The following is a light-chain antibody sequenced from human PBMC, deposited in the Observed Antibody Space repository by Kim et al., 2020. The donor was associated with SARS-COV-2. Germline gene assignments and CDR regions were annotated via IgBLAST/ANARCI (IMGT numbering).Light chain of an antibody. J-gene: IGKJ5*01. CDR2: GAS. CDR3: QQYNNWPPKIT. CDR1: QSVYSN. V-gene: IGKV3-15*01. Sequence: EIVMTQPPATLSVSPGERATLSCRASQSVYSNLAWYQQRPGQAPRLLIYGASTRATGIPARFSGSGSGTEFTLTISSLQSEDFALYYCQQYNNWPPKITFGQGTRLEIK.